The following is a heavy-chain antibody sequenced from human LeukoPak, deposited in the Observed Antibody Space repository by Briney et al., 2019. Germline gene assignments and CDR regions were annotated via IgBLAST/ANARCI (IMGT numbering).Heavy chain of an antibody. D-gene: IGHD3-22*01. CDR1: GFTVSSNY. CDR2: IYSGGST. V-gene: IGHV3-53*01. CDR3: ARGGTMIVVEDFDY. Sequence: GGSLRLSCAASGFTVSSNYMSWVRQAPGKGLEWVSVIYSGGSTYYADSVKGRFTISRDNAKNSLYLQMNSLRAEDTAVYYCARGGTMIVVEDFDYWGQGTLVTVSS. J-gene: IGHJ4*02.